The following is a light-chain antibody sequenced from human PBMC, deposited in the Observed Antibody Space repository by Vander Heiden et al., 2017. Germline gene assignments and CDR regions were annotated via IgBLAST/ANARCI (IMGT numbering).Light chain of an antibody. CDR2: AAS. J-gene: IGKJ3*01. Sequence: AIRMTQSPSSFSASTGDRVTITCRASQGISSYLAWYQQKPGKAPKLLIYAASTLQSGVPSRFSGSGSGTDFTLTISCLQSEDFATYYLQQYYSYHSFGPGTKVDIK. CDR3: QQYYSYHS. CDR1: QGISSY. V-gene: IGKV1-8*01.